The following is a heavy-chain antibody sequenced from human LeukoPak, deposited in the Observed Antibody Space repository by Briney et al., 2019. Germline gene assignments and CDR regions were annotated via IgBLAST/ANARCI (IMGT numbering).Heavy chain of an antibody. J-gene: IGHJ4*02. D-gene: IGHD3-10*01. CDR2: IYPSGST. V-gene: IGHV4-4*07. CDR3: ARDSGFGELGPHPFDY. CDR1: GASITSDY. Sequence: PSETLSLTCSVAGASITSDYWSWIRQPAGKGLEWIGRIYPSGSTNYNPSLKSRVTMSVDTSKSQFSLKLSSVTAADTAVYYCARDSGFGELGPHPFDYWGQGTLVTVSS.